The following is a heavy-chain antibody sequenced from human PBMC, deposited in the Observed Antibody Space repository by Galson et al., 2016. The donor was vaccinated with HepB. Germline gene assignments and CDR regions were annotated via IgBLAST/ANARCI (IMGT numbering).Heavy chain of an antibody. V-gene: IGHV4-4*07. CDR3: ARDAVAVAGPALYYYFGLDV. D-gene: IGHD6-19*01. CDR1: GGSISSYY. Sequence: SETLSLTCTVSGGSISSYYWSWIRQPAGKGLEWIGRSYTSGTTNYNPSLKSRVTMSIDTSKNRFSLNLTSVTAADTAVYFCARDAVAVAGPALYYYFGLDVWGRGTPVTISS. CDR2: SYTSGTT. J-gene: IGHJ6*04.